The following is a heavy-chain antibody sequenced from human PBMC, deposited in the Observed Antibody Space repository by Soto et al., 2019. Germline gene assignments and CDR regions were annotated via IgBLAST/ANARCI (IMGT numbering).Heavy chain of an antibody. CDR3: ARTTAVPNTLRSRYFFDY. CDR2: VYYSGTT. D-gene: IGHD4-17*01. J-gene: IGHJ4*02. CDR1: GGSVSNKTYY. V-gene: IGHV4-61*01. Sequence: PETLSLTCSVSGGSVSNKTYYWSWIRQPPGKRLGWLEYVYYSGTTNYNPSLKSRVTISVDLSKNQFSLRLSSVTTADTALYYCARTTAVPNTLRSRYFFDYWGQGTLVTVSS.